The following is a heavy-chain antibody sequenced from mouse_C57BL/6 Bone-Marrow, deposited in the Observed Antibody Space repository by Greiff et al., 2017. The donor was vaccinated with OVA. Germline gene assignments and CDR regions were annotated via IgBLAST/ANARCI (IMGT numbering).Heavy chain of an antibody. Sequence: EVMLVESGGGLVQPGGSLSLSCAASGFTFTDYYMSWVRQPPGKALEWLGFIRNKANGYTTEYSASVKGRFTISRDNSQSILYLQMNALRAEDSATYYCARSGWAFDYWGQGTTLTVSS. J-gene: IGHJ2*01. V-gene: IGHV7-3*01. CDR1: GFTFTDYY. D-gene: IGHD1-2*01. CDR2: IRNKANGYTT. CDR3: ARSGWAFDY.